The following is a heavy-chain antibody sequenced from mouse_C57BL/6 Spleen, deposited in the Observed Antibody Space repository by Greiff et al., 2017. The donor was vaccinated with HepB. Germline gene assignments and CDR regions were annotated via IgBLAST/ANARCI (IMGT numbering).Heavy chain of an antibody. Sequence: QVQLQQSGPELVKPGASVKISCKASGYAFSSSWMNWVKQRPGKGLEWIGRIYPGDGDTNYNGKFKGKATLTADKSSSTAYMQLSSLTSEDSAVYFCARPISYDRAGFAYWGQGTLVTVSA. J-gene: IGHJ3*01. CDR1: GYAFSSSW. D-gene: IGHD2-12*01. CDR3: ARPISYDRAGFAY. V-gene: IGHV1-82*01. CDR2: IYPGDGDT.